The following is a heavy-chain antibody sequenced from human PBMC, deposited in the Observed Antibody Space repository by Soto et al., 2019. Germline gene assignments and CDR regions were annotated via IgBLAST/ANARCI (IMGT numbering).Heavy chain of an antibody. Sequence: EVQLVESGGGLVQRGGSLRLSCAASGFTFSNYWMSWVRQAPGKGPEWVANIKQDGSEKNYVDSVEGRFTISRDNAKNSLYLQMNSLRAEDTAVYYCATYAHHTFDSWGQGTLVTVSS. CDR2: IKQDGSEK. V-gene: IGHV3-7*01. D-gene: IGHD3-16*01. CDR1: GFTFSNYW. J-gene: IGHJ5*01. CDR3: ATYAHHTFDS.